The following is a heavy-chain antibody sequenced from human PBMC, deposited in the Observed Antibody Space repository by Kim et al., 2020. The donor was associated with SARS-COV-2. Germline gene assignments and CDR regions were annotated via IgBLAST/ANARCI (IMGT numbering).Heavy chain of an antibody. V-gene: IGHV3-9*01. Sequence: GGSLRLSCAASGFSFDDYAMHWVRQAPGKGLEWVSGISWNSGSIGYADSVKGRFIISRDNAKNSLYLQMNSLRAADTAFYYCAKDQGYGSGSYYNSGWF. J-gene: IGHJ5*01. CDR1: GFSFDDYA. CDR2: ISWNSGSI. D-gene: IGHD3-10*01. CDR3: AKDQGYGSGSYYNSGWF.